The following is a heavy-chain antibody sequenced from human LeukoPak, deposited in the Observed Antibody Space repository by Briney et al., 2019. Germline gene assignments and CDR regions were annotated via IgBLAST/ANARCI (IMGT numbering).Heavy chain of an antibody. CDR2: ISWNSGTI. CDR1: GFTFDNYA. Sequence: GGSLRLSCAASGFTFDNYAMNWVRQVPGKGLEWISLISWNSGTIGYADSVKGRFTISGDNANNFLYLQMNSLRAEDTALYYCARAYKDRSLAGKKEFFQHWGQGTLVTVSP. V-gene: IGHV3-9*01. J-gene: IGHJ1*01. D-gene: IGHD6-19*01. CDR3: ARAYKDRSLAGKKEFFQH.